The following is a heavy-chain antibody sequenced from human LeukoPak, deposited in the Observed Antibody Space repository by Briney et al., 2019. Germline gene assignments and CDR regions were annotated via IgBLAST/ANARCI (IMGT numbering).Heavy chain of an antibody. J-gene: IGHJ3*02. CDR1: GFTFSSYE. V-gene: IGHV3-48*03. Sequence: GGALRLSCAASGFTFSSYEMNWVRQAPGKGLEWVSYISSSSSTIKYADSVKGRFTISRDNVKNSLFLQMNSLRAEDTAVYYCAREGYSYGGLDAFDIWGQGTMVTVSS. D-gene: IGHD5-18*01. CDR3: AREGYSYGGLDAFDI. CDR2: ISSSSSTI.